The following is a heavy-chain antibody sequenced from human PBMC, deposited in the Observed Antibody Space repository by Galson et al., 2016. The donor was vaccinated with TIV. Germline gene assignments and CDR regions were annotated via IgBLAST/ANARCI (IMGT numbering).Heavy chain of an antibody. CDR3: AKQGLKDYYGMDV. CDR1: GFTFSNYG. Sequence: SLRLSCAASGFTFSNYGMHWVRQAPGKGLEWVAVLSYDERNKKYADSVKGRFTISRDNSKNTLYLQMHSLRPDDTAVYYCAKQGLKDYYGMDVWGPGTTVTVSS. J-gene: IGHJ6*02. V-gene: IGHV3-30*18. D-gene: IGHD6-19*01. CDR2: LSYDERNK.